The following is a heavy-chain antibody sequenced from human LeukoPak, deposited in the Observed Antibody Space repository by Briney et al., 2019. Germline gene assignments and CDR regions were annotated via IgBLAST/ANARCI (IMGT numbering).Heavy chain of an antibody. CDR2: INHSGSI. CDR1: GGSISSGGYS. CDR3: ASGYSSSSFFDY. Sequence: SETLSLTCAVSGGSISSGGYSWSWIRQPPGKGLEWIGEINHSGSINYNPSLKSRVTISVDTSKNQFSLKLSSVTAADTAVYYCASGYSSSSFFDYWGQGTLVTVSS. J-gene: IGHJ4*02. D-gene: IGHD6-6*01. V-gene: IGHV4-30-2*01.